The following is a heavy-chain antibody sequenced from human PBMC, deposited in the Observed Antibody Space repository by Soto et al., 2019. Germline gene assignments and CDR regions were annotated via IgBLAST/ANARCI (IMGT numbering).Heavy chain of an antibody. Sequence: SVKVSCKASGGTFRSYSISWVRQAPGQGLEWMGGIIPIFDITNYAQKFQGRVTITADESTSTAYMELSSLGSDDTAVYYCARPDEGGYSSNHHYYYALDVWGQGTTVTVSS. J-gene: IGHJ6*02. D-gene: IGHD3-22*01. CDR1: GGTFRSYS. CDR2: IIPIFDIT. CDR3: ARPDEGGYSSNHHYYYALDV. V-gene: IGHV1-69*13.